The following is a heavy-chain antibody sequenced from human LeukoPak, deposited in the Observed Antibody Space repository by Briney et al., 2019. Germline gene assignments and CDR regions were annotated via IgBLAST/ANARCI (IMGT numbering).Heavy chain of an antibody. CDR2: ITSSSDYI. Sequence: GGSLRLSCAASGFTFSSYTMNWVRQAPGKGLEWVSSITSSSDYIYYADSVEGRFTISRDNAKNSLYLQMNSLRAEDTAVYYCATGAIEWGFDYWGQGTLVTVSS. CDR3: ATGAIEWGFDY. J-gene: IGHJ4*02. V-gene: IGHV3-21*01. CDR1: GFTFSSYT. D-gene: IGHD1-1*01.